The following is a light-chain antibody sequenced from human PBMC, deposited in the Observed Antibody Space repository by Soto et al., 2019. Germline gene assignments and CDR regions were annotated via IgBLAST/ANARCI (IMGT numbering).Light chain of an antibody. J-gene: IGLJ2*01. Sequence: QSALTQPASVSGSPGQSITISCTGSSSDIGGYKYVSWYQQHPGKAPKLVIFEVSYRPSWVSVSFSGSKSGNTASLTISGLQAEDEADYYCSAYTGSSVAFGGGTKLTVL. CDR2: EVS. CDR3: SAYTGSSVA. V-gene: IGLV2-14*01. CDR1: SSDIGGYKY.